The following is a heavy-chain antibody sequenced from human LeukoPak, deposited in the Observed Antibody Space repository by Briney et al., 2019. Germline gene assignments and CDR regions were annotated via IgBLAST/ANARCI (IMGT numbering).Heavy chain of an antibody. CDR1: GYTFTSYG. J-gene: IGHJ4*02. CDR3: ARDGGGTTRSYYDILTGYPAVFDY. V-gene: IGHV1-18*01. Sequence: GASVKVSCKASGYTFTSYGISWVRQAPGQGLEWMGWISAYNGNTNYAQELQGRVTMTTDTSTSTAYMELRSLRSDDTAVYYCARDGGGTTRSYYDILTGYPAVFDYWGQGTLVTVSS. CDR2: ISAYNGNT. D-gene: IGHD3-9*01.